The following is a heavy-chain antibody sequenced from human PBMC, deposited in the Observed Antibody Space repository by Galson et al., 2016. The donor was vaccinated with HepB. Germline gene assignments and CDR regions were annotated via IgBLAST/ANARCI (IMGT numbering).Heavy chain of an antibody. V-gene: IGHV3-30*18. CDR2: ISYDGTMK. CDR3: AKEREGDTYFYYYGMDV. CDR1: GFTLNNFD. Sequence: SLRLSCAASGFTLNNFDVHWVRQAPGKGLEWVAFISYDGTMKSYGDSVKGRFTIFRDTSNNTVFLEMFSLRGEDTAIYYCAKEREGDTYFYYYGMDVWGHGTTVIVSS. D-gene: IGHD2-21*02. J-gene: IGHJ6*02.